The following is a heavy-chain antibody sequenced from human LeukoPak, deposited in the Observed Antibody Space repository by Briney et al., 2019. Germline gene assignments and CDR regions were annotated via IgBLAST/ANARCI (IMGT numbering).Heavy chain of an antibody. CDR2: IYYSGST. V-gene: IGHV4-61*01. Sequence: SETLSLTCTVSGGSVSSGSYYWTWIRQPPGKGLEWIGYIYYSGSTYYNPSLKSRVTISVDKSKNQFSLKLSSVTAADTAVYYCATYYDSSGYKLDYWGQGTLVTVSS. CDR3: ATYYDSSGYKLDY. CDR1: GGSVSSGSYY. D-gene: IGHD3-22*01. J-gene: IGHJ4*02.